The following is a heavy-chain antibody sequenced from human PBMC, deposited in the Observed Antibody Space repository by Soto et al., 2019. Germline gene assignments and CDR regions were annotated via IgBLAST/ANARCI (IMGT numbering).Heavy chain of an antibody. Sequence: QVQLQESGPGLVKPSQTLSLTCTVSGGSINSGGYYWSWVRQYPGKGLEWIGYIYHTGRTSYNPSLKSRLTIPIDTSKSQVFLALSSVTDADTAVYYCARVPHGDYTLRFDPWGQGTLVIVSS. J-gene: IGHJ5*01. V-gene: IGHV4-31*03. D-gene: IGHD4-17*01. CDR1: GGSINSGGYY. CDR3: ARVPHGDYTLRFDP. CDR2: IYHTGRT.